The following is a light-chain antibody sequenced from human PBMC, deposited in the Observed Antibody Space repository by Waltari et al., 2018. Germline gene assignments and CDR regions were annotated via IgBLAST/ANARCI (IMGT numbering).Light chain of an antibody. CDR1: QGLKNW. Sequence: DIQMTQSPSSVFASVGDRVTITCRASQGLKNWLAWYQQKPGNAPKILIYSSSTFHSGVPSRFSASGSGTNFTLTITSLQAEDFATYYCQQADAFPPTFGGGTKVEI. V-gene: IGKV1-12*01. CDR2: SSS. J-gene: IGKJ4*01. CDR3: QQADAFPPT.